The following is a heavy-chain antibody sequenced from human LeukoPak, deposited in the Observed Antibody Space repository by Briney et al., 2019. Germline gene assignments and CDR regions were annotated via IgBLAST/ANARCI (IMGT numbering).Heavy chain of an antibody. Sequence: ASLKVSCKASGYTFTSYGISWVRQAPGQGLEWMGWISAYNGNTNYAQKLQGRVTMTTDTSTSTAYMELRSLRSDDTAVYYCARNILGPQDFDYWGQGTLVTVSS. CDR1: GYTFTSYG. CDR3: ARNILGPQDFDY. V-gene: IGHV1-18*01. CDR2: ISAYNGNT. J-gene: IGHJ4*02. D-gene: IGHD2/OR15-2a*01.